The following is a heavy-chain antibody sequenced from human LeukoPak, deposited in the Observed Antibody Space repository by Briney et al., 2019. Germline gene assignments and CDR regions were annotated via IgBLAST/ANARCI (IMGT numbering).Heavy chain of an antibody. V-gene: IGHV1-2*02. CDR2: INPNSGGT. D-gene: IGHD5-18*01. CDR3: ARGDDTAMVDLFRY. CDR1: GYTFTGYY. J-gene: IGHJ4*02. Sequence: ASVKVSCKASGYTFTGYYMHWVRQAPGQGLEWMGWINPNSGGTNYAQKLQGRVTMTTDTSTSTAYMELRSLRSDDTAVYYCARGDDTAMVDLFRYWGQGTLVTVSS.